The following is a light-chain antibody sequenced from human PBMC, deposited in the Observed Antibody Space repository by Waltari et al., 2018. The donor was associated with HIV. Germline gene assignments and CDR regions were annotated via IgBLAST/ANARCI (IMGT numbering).Light chain of an antibody. J-gene: IGLJ3*02. CDR1: SSHVGGYNY. CDR2: DVS. V-gene: IGLV2-11*01. CDR3: CSYAGSYTLGV. Sequence: QSALTQPRSVSGSPGQSVTISCTGTSSHVGGYNYVSWYQQHPGKAPNLMIYDVSKRPSGVPDRFSGSKSGNTASLTISGRQAEDEADYYCCSYAGSYTLGVFGGGTKLTVL.